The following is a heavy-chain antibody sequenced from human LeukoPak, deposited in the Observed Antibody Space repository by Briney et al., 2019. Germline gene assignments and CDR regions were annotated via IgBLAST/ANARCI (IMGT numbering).Heavy chain of an antibody. V-gene: IGHV3-64D*09. D-gene: IGHD5-18*01. CDR1: GFTFSSYA. Sequence: GGSLRLSCSASGFTFSSYAMHWVRQAPGKGLEYVSAISSNGGSTYYADSVKGRFTISRDNSKNTLYLQMSSLRAEDTAVYYCARGGQLNWFDPWGQGTLVTVSS. CDR3: ARGGQLNWFDP. J-gene: IGHJ5*02. CDR2: ISSNGGST.